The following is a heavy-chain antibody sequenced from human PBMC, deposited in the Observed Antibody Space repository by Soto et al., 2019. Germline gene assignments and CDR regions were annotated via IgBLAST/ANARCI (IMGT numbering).Heavy chain of an antibody. CDR3: ARATESHYFDY. V-gene: IGHV4-31*01. Sequence: QVQLQESGPGLVKPSQTLSLTCILSGASITSSGYYWSWIRLHPGEGLEWIGYIYYRGTTYYNPSLKSPVTISTDTSKKEFSLTLTSVTAADTAVYYCARATESHYFDYWGRGILVTVTS. J-gene: IGHJ4*02. CDR2: IYYRGTT. CDR1: GASITSSGYY.